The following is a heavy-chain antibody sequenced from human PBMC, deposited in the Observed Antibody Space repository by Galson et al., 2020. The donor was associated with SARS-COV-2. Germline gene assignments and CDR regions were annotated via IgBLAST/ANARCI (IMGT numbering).Heavy chain of an antibody. V-gene: IGHV4-61*01. CDR2: IYDSGVT. J-gene: IGHJ4*02. CDR3: ATEGDSGSYYFDS. Sequence: SETLSLTCTVSGGSVSSRSYYWSWIRQPPGKALEWIGYIYDSGVTNYSPSLKSRVTISVDTSKNQFSLNLKSVTAADTAVYSCATEGDSGSYYFDSWGQGTLVTVSS. D-gene: IGHD5-12*01. CDR1: GGSVSSRSYY.